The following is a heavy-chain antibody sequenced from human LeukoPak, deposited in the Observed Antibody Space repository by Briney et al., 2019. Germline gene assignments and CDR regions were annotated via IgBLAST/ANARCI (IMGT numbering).Heavy chain of an antibody. J-gene: IGHJ5*02. CDR1: GFTFSDYD. Sequence: RGSLRLSSAASGFTFSDYDMHWVRQAPGKGLEWVAFIRYDGSTTFYADSMKGRFNISRDNSKNTLYLQMNSLRPEDTAVYYCVKRTKYGSGTSPLDPWGQGALVTVSS. D-gene: IGHD3-10*01. V-gene: IGHV3-30*02. CDR2: IRYDGSTT. CDR3: VKRTKYGSGTSPLDP.